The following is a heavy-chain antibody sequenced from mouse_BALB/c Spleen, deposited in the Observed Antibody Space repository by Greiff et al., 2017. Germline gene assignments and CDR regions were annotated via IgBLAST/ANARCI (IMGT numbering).Heavy chain of an antibody. D-gene: IGHD2-1*01. CDR2: INPSSGYT. V-gene: IGHV1-4*01. Sequence: VQLQQSGAELARPGASVKMSCKASGYTFTSYTMHWVKQRPGQGLEWIGYINPSSGYTNYNQKFKDKATLTADKSSSTAYMQLSSLTSEDSAVYYCAKWGGNNWFAYWGQGTLVTVSA. CDR3: AKWGGNNWFAY. CDR1: GYTFTSYT. J-gene: IGHJ3*01.